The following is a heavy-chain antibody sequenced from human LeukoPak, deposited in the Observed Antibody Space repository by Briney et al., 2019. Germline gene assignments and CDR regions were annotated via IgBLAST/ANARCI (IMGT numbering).Heavy chain of an antibody. Sequence: GGSLRLSCAASGFTFSSYEMNWVRQAPGKGLEWVPYISSSGSTIYYADSVKGRFTISRDNAKNSLYLQMNSLRAEDTAVYYCASSRGYYYDSSGYFDYWGQGTLVTVSS. CDR2: ISSSGSTI. CDR1: GFTFSSYE. V-gene: IGHV3-48*03. CDR3: ASSRGYYYDSSGYFDY. J-gene: IGHJ4*02. D-gene: IGHD3-22*01.